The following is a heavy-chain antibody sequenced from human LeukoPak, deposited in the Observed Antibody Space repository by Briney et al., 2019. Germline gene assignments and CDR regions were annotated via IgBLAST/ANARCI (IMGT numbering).Heavy chain of an antibody. J-gene: IGHJ5*02. D-gene: IGHD2-2*01. CDR1: GGSISSSSYY. Sequence: SETLSLTCTVSGGSISSSSYYWGWIRQPPGKGLGWIGSIYYSGSTYYNPSLKSRVTISVDTSKNQFSLKLSSVTAADTAVYYCARDENCSSTSCYRGIDPWGQGTLVTVSS. CDR3: ARDENCSSTSCYRGIDP. V-gene: IGHV4-39*07. CDR2: IYYSGST.